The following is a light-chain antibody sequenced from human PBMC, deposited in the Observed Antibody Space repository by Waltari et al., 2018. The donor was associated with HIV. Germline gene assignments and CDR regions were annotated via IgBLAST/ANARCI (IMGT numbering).Light chain of an antibody. V-gene: IGLV2-23*02. CDR3: CSYGGSTTYV. J-gene: IGLJ1*01. Sequence: QSALTQPASVSGSPGQSITFSCSGTSSDVGAYTYVSWYQQHPGKAPKLMIYDVSKRPSGVSNRFSGSKSGNTASLTISGLQAEDEADYYCCSYGGSTTYVFGTGTKVTVL. CDR2: DVS. CDR1: SSDVGAYTY.